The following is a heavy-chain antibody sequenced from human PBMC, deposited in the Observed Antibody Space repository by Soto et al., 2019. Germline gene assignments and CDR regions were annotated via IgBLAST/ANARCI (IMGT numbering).Heavy chain of an antibody. CDR3: AKDGAPDSSSWSPFDP. V-gene: IGHV3-23*01. CDR2: ISGSGVST. CDR1: GFTFSSYA. D-gene: IGHD6-6*01. J-gene: IGHJ5*02. Sequence: GGSLRLSCAASGFTFSSYAMSWVRQDPGQGLEWVSAISGSGVSTYYAEYVKGRFTISRDNSNNTLYRKMTSLIAEDTAVYYCAKDGAPDSSSWSPFDPWGQGTLVTVSS.